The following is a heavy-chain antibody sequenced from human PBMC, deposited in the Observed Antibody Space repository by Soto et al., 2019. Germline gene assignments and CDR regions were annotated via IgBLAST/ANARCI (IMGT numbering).Heavy chain of an antibody. CDR2: IWYDGSNK. Sequence: QVQLVESGGGVVQPGRSLRLSCAASGFTFSSYGMHWVRQAPGKGLEWGAVIWYDGSNKYYADSVKGRFTISRDNSKNSLYLQMNSLRAEDTAVYYCARDRWEQLVDYWGQGTLVTVSS. CDR3: ARDRWEQLVDY. D-gene: IGHD6-13*01. J-gene: IGHJ4*02. V-gene: IGHV3-33*01. CDR1: GFTFSSYG.